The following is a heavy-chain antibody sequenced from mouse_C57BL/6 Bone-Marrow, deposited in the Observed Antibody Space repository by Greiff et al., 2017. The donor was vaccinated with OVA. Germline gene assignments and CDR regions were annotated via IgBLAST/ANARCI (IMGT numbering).Heavy chain of an antibody. J-gene: IGHJ1*03. CDR2: IDPSDSYT. Sequence: QVQLQQPGAELVMPGASVKLSCKASGYTFTSYWMHWVKQRPGQGLEWIGEIDPSDSYTNYNQKIKGKSTLTVDKSSSTAYMQLSSLTSEDSAVYYCASNYVSSSSCFDVWGTGTTVTVSS. CDR3: ASNYVSSSSCFDV. CDR1: GYTFTSYW. D-gene: IGHD1-1*01. V-gene: IGHV1-69*01.